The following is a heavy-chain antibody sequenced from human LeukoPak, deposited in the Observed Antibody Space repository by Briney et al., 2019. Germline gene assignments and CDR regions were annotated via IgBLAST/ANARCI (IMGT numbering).Heavy chain of an antibody. CDR2: MNPNSGNT. V-gene: IGHV1-8*01. CDR1: GYTFTSYD. Sequence: ASVTVSCKASGYTFTSYDINWVRQATGQGREWMGWMNPNSGNTGYAQKFQGRVTMTRNTSISTAYIDLSSLRSEDTAVYYCARVKRDSSGYYYPDYWGRGTLVTVSS. CDR3: ARVKRDSSGYYYPDY. J-gene: IGHJ4*02. D-gene: IGHD3-22*01.